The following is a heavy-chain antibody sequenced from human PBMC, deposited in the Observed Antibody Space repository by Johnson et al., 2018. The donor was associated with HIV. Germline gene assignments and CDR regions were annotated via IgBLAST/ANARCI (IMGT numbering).Heavy chain of an antibody. CDR1: GFTFSSYW. CDR3: AKDRGIAVAGTIAI. CDR2: IKQDGSEK. J-gene: IGHJ3*02. Sequence: VQLVESGGGLVQPGGSLRLSCAASGFTFSSYWMSWVRQAPGKGLEWVANIKQDGSEKYYVDSVKGRFTISRDNAKNSLYLQMNSLRAEDTALYYCAKDRGIAVAGTIAIWGQGTMVTVSS. D-gene: IGHD6-19*01. V-gene: IGHV3-7*05.